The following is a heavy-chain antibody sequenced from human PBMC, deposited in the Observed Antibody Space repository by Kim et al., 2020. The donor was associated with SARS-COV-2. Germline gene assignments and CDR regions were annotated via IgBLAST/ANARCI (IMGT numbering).Heavy chain of an antibody. CDR3: VRDGGDDYTYHY. D-gene: IGHD4-4*01. Sequence: GGSLRLSCVASGFTFSNDWMHWVRRAPGKGLVWVSNIKGDGRDASYADSVKGRFTISRDDAKNPLYLQMNSLRVEDTAVYYCVRDGGDDYTYHYWGQGTLVTVSS. CDR1: GFTFSNDW. J-gene: IGHJ4*02. V-gene: IGHV3-74*01. CDR2: IKGDGRDA.